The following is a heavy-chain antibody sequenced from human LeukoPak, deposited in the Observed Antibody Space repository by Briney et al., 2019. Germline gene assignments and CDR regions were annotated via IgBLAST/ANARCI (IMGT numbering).Heavy chain of an antibody. CDR1: GGSFSGYY. CDR2: INHSGST. J-gene: IGHJ4*02. D-gene: IGHD6-19*01. Sequence: SETLSLTGAVYGGSFSGYYWSWIRQPPGKGLEWIGEINHSGSTNYNPSLKSRVTISVDTSKNQFSLKLSSVTAADTAVYYCARLLAVAGPYDYWGQGTLVTVSS. CDR3: ARLLAVAGPYDY. V-gene: IGHV4-34*01.